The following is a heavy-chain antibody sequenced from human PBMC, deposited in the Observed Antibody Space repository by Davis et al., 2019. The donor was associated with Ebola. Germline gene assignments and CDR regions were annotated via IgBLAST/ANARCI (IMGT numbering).Heavy chain of an antibody. V-gene: IGHV3-49*04. CDR2: IRSKAYGGTT. CDR3: TREEGGATDY. D-gene: IGHD3-16*01. Sequence: GGSLRLSCTASGFTFGDYAMSWVRQAPGKGLEWVGFIRSKAYGGTTEYAASVKGRFTISRDDSKSIAYLQMNSLKIEDTAVYYCTREEGGATDYWGQGTLVTVSS. CDR1: GFTFGDYA. J-gene: IGHJ4*02.